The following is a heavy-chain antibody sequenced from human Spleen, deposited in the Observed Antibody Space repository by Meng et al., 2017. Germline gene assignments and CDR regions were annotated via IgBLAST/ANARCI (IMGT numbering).Heavy chain of an antibody. CDR1: GFIFRNYA. Sequence: QVQLVESGGGVVQHGRSLRRSCAASGFIFRNYAMHWVRQAPGKGLEWVAVISYDGSYKNYADSVKGRFTISRDNSKNTLYLQMDSLRAEDTAVYYCAKETSDSSAFYRYDIWGQGSLVTVSS. V-gene: IGHV3-30-3*01. CDR2: ISYDGSYK. CDR3: AKETSDSSAFYRYDI. D-gene: IGHD3-22*01. J-gene: IGHJ4*02.